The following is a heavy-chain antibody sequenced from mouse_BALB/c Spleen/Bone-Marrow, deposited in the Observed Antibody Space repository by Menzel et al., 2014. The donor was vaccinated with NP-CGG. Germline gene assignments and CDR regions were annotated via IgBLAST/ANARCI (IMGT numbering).Heavy chain of an antibody. CDR1: GFDFSRYY. Sequence: EVMLVESGGGLVQPGGSLKLSCAASGFDFSRYYMSWVRQAPGKGLEWIGEINPDSSPINYTPSLKDKFIISRDNAKNTLYLQMSKVRSEDTALYYCARPRYYGSIFAYWGQGTLVTVSA. CDR3: ARPRYYGSIFAY. J-gene: IGHJ3*01. V-gene: IGHV4-1*02. D-gene: IGHD1-1*01. CDR2: INPDSSPI.